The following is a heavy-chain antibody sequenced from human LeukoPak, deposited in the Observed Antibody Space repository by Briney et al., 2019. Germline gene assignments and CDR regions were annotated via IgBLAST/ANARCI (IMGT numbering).Heavy chain of an antibody. Sequence: SETLSLTCAVYGGSFSGYYWSWIRQPPGKGLEWIGEINHSGSTNYNPSLKSRVTISVDTSKNQFSLKLSSVTAADTAVYYCARGPVVTSDFDYWGLGTLVTVSS. V-gene: IGHV4-34*01. CDR1: GGSFSGYY. D-gene: IGHD4-23*01. J-gene: IGHJ4*01. CDR3: ARGPVVTSDFDY. CDR2: INHSGST.